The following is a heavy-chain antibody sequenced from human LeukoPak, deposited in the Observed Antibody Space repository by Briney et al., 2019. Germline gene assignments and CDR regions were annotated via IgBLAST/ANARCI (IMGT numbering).Heavy chain of an antibody. CDR2: IWYDGSNK. CDR3: ARDGGYSGYDSGNYGMDV. D-gene: IGHD5-12*01. Sequence: PGRSLRLSCAASGFTFSSYGMHWVRQAPGKGLEWVAVIWYDGSNKYYADSVKGRFTISRDNSKNTLYLQMNSLRAEDTAVYYCARDGGYSGYDSGNYGMDVWGKGTTVTVSS. CDR1: GFTFSSYG. V-gene: IGHV3-33*01. J-gene: IGHJ6*04.